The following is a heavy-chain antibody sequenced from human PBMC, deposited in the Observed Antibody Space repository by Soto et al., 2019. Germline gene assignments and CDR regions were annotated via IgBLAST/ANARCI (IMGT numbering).Heavy chain of an antibody. CDR3: ARHPSRRYYDSSGYYYPLVYGMDV. D-gene: IGHD3-22*01. Sequence: SETLSLTWTVSGGSISSYYWSWIRQPPGKGLEWIGYIYYSGSTNYNPSLKSRVTISVDTSKNQFSLKLSSVTAADTAVYYCARHPSRRYYDSSGYYYPLVYGMDVWGQGTTVTVSS. CDR1: GGSISSYY. CDR2: IYYSGST. J-gene: IGHJ6*02. V-gene: IGHV4-59*08.